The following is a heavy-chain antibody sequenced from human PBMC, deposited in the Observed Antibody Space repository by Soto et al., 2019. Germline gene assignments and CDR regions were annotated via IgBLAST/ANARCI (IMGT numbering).Heavy chain of an antibody. J-gene: IGHJ5*02. V-gene: IGHV1-69*06. D-gene: IGHD6-6*01. Sequence: SVKVSCKASGGTFSSYAISWVRQAPGQGLEWMGGIIPIFGTANYAQKFQGRVTITANNSTSTAYMELSSLRSEDTAVYYCARGGSSPEERWFDPWGQGTLVTVSS. CDR2: IIPIFGTA. CDR1: GGTFSSYA. CDR3: ARGGSSPEERWFDP.